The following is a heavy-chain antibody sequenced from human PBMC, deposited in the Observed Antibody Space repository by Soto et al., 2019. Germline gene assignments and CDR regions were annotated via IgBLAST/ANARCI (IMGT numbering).Heavy chain of an antibody. J-gene: IGHJ3*02. CDR3: ASVGAYCGGDCYSPFAI. V-gene: IGHV1-69*06. CDR2: IIPIFGTA. Sequence: GASVKVSCKASGGTFSSYAISWVRQAPGQGLEWMGGIIPIFGTANYAQKFQGRVTITADKSTSTAYMELSSLRSEDTAVYYCASVGAYCGGDCYSPFAIWGQGTMVTVSS. CDR1: GGTFSSYA. D-gene: IGHD2-21*02.